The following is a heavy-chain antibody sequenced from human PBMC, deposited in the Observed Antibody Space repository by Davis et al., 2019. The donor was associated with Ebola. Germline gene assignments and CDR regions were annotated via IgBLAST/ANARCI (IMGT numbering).Heavy chain of an antibody. CDR1: GGSISSRSYY. V-gene: IGHV4-39*07. CDR2: IYYGGST. CDR3: ARAAAWVGANHY. D-gene: IGHD1-26*01. Sequence: MPSETLSLTCTVSGGSISSRSYYRGWLRQPPGKGLDWIGSIYYGGSTYYNPSLMSRVTISVDTSKYQFSLKLSSLTAADTAEYYCARAAAWVGANHYWGQGTLVTVSS. J-gene: IGHJ4*02.